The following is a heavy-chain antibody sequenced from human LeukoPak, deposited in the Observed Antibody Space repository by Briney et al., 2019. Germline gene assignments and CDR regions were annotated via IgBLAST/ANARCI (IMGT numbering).Heavy chain of an antibody. J-gene: IGHJ6*03. CDR1: GFTFSSYV. CDR3: AKGDSDSPKKKDYYYMDV. D-gene: IGHD4-11*01. Sequence: GGSLWLSCAASGFTFSSYVMSWVRQTPGKGLEWVSGISSSGGRTYYADSVKGRFTISRDNSKSTLYLQMNSLRAEDTAIYYCAKGDSDSPKKKDYYYMDVWGSGTTVTVSS. CDR2: ISSSGGRT. V-gene: IGHV3-23*01.